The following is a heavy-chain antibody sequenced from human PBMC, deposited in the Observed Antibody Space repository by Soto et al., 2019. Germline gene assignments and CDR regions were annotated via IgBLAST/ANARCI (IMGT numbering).Heavy chain of an antibody. J-gene: IGHJ4*02. CDR3: VRQVTHDIFAPPCLLDK. V-gene: IGHV4-39*01. Sequence: QLQLRESGPGLVKPSETLSLTCSVSGGSISSTDHFWGWIRQPPGKGLEWMGSIYYTGTTYYSQSLKSRVPMSRDTSKNKVSLKLRSVTAADVAVYYCVRQVTHDIFAPPCLLDKWGQGSLVIVSS. D-gene: IGHD3-9*01. CDR1: GGSISSTDHF. CDR2: IYYTGTT.